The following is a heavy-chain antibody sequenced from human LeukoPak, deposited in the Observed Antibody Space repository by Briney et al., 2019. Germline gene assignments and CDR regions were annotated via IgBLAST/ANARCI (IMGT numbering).Heavy chain of an antibody. CDR1: GGSISSYY. J-gene: IGHJ6*02. Sequence: SETLSLTCTVSGGSISSYYWSWIRQPPGKGLEWIAYISDIGSINYNPSLKSRVTISVDTSKNQFSLKLSSVTAADTAVYYCARNLPYYYYGMDVWGQGTTVTVSS. CDR3: ARNLPYYYYGMDV. V-gene: IGHV4-59*12. CDR2: ISDIGSI.